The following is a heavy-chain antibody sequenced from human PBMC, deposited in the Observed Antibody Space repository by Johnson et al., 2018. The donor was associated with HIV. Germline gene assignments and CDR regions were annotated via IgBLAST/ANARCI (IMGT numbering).Heavy chain of an antibody. CDR3: ARPQEYYYDSSGYAFDI. CDR2: IWYDGREK. Sequence: QVQLVESGGGVVQPGRSLRLSCAASGFTFSTYGMHWVRQAPGKGLEWVALIWYDGREKDYADSVKGRFTVSRDNSKNAVYLEMRSLRAGDTAIYYCARPQEYYYDSSGYAFDIWGQGTMVTVSS. CDR1: GFTFSTYG. J-gene: IGHJ3*02. D-gene: IGHD3-22*01. V-gene: IGHV3-33*08.